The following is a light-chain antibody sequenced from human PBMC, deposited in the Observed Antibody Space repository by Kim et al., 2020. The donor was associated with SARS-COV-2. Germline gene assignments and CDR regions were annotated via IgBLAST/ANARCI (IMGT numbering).Light chain of an antibody. CDR1: QSISNN. Sequence: SPGERAPLPCRASQSISNNLAWYQQKPGQAPRLLIFGAATRATGIPGRFSGSGSGTEFTLTISSLQSEDFAIYYCQQYHDWPPLTFGGGTKLEI. J-gene: IGKJ4*01. V-gene: IGKV3-15*01. CDR2: GAA. CDR3: QQYHDWPPLT.